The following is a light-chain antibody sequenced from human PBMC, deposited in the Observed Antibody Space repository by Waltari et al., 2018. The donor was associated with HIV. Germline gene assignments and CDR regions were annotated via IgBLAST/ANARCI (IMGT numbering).Light chain of an antibody. CDR1: QSISSW. Sequence: DIQMTQSPSTLSASVGDRVTITCRASQSISSWLAWYQQKPGKAPKLLIYKAASLESGVPSRFSGSGSGTEFTLTISSLQPDDFATYYCQQYNSYSAYTFGQVTKLEIK. J-gene: IGKJ2*01. CDR2: KAA. V-gene: IGKV1-5*03. CDR3: QQYNSYSAYT.